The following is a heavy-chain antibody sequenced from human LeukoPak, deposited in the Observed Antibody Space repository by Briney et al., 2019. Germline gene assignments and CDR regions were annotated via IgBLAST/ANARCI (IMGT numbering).Heavy chain of an antibody. D-gene: IGHD4-11*01. J-gene: IGHJ5*02. CDR1: GGSISSYY. CDR2: IYYSGST. V-gene: IGHV4-59*01. Sequence: SETLSLTFPVSGGSISSYYWSWIRQPPGKGLEWIGYIYYSGSTNYNPSLKSRVTISVDTSKNQFSLKLSSVTAADTAVYYCASTPHYSNYGESYNWFDPWGQGTLVTVSS. CDR3: ASTPHYSNYGESYNWFDP.